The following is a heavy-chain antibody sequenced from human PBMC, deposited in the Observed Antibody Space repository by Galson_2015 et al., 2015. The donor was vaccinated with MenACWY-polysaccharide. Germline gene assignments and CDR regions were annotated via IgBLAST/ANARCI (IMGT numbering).Heavy chain of an antibody. J-gene: IGHJ4*02. CDR3: ARGRVGQIDRYYFDY. CDR1: GYTFINND. V-gene: IGHV1-8*01. Sequence: SVKVSCKASGYTFINNDINWVRQATGQGLEWMGWMNSNSGNTGYAQKFQGRVTMTGDTSISTAYMELSGLRSDDTAVYYCARGRVGQIDRYYFDYWGQRTLVSVSS. D-gene: IGHD3-22*01. CDR2: MNSNSGNT.